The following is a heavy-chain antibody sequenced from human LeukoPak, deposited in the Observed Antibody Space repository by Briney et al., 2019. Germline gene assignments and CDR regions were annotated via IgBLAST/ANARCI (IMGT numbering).Heavy chain of an antibody. V-gene: IGHV3-21*01. D-gene: IGHD3-16*01. CDR3: AREVGEHSPYYYYYMDV. CDR2: ISSRSSHI. CDR1: GFTFSNYI. Sequence: GGSLRLSCAASGFTFSNYIMNWVRQAPGKGLEWVSSISSRSSHIYYADPVKGRFTISRDNAKNSLYLQMNSLRAEDTAVYYCAREVGEHSPYYYYYMDVWGKGTTVTVSS. J-gene: IGHJ6*03.